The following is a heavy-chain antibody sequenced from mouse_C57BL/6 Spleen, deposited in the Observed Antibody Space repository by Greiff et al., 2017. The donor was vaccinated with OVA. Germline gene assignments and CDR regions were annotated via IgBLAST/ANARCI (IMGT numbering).Heavy chain of an antibody. CDR1: GFTFSSYA. CDR2: ISSGGDYI. V-gene: IGHV5-9-1*02. J-gene: IGHJ2*01. CDR3: TRESVVAFDY. D-gene: IGHD1-1*01. Sequence: EVKLVESGEGLVKPGGSLKLSCAASGFTFSSYAMSWVRQTPEKRLEWVAYISSGGDYIYYADTVKGRFTISRDNARNTLYLQMSSLNSEDTAMYYCTRESVVAFDYWGQGTTLTVSS.